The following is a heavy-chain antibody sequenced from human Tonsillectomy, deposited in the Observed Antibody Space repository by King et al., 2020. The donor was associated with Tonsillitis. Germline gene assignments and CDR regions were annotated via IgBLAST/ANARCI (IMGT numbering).Heavy chain of an antibody. CDR1: GGSISSSDHY. CDR2: MYYSGTI. CDR3: ARYVSGSFDY. J-gene: IGHJ4*02. Sequence: QLQESGPGVVKPSETLSLTCTVSGGSISSSDHYWAWIRQPPGKGLEWIGYMYYSGTIFYNPSLKSRTTISGGTSENRFSRKLSSLTATDTAVYFCARYVSGSFDYWGQGALVTVSS. D-gene: IGHD1-26*01. V-gene: IGHV4-39*01.